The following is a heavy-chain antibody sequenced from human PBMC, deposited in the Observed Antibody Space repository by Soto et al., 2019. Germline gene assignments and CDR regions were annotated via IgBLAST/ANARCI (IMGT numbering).Heavy chain of an antibody. CDR2: ISSSSSYT. CDR1: GFTFSDYY. D-gene: IGHD3-22*01. Sequence: PGGSLRLSCAASGFTFSDYYMSWIRQAPGKGLEWVSYISSSSSYTNYADSVKGRFTISRDNAKNSPYLQMNSLRAEDTAVYYCARDGVRGSGYGPFDYWGQGTLVTVSS. J-gene: IGHJ4*02. V-gene: IGHV3-11*06. CDR3: ARDGVRGSGYGPFDY.